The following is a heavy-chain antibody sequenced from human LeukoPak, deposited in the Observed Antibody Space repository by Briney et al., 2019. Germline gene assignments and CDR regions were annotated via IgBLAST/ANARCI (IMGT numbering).Heavy chain of an antibody. V-gene: IGHV4-59*01. CDR1: GGSISSYY. CDR3: ARTHTVTTAFDY. CDR2: IYYSGST. J-gene: IGHJ4*02. Sequence: ASETLSLTCTVSGGSISSYYWSWIRQPPGKGLEWIGYIYYSGSTNYNPSLKSRVTISVDTSKNQFSLKLSSVTAADTAVYYCARTHTVTTAFDYWGQGTLVTVSS. D-gene: IGHD4-17*01.